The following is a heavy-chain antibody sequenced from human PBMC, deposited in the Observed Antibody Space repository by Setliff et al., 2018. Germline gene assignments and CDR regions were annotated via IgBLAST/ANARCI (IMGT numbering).Heavy chain of an antibody. V-gene: IGHV4-59*11. Sequence: KTSETLSLTCTVSGGSISSHYWSWIRQPPGKGLEWIGYIYYSGSTNYNPSLKSRVTISVDTSKNQFSLKLSSVTAADTAVYYCARGRGLEWLPESWFDPWGQGTLVTVSS. D-gene: IGHD3-3*01. CDR3: ARGRGLEWLPESWFDP. CDR1: GGSISSHY. J-gene: IGHJ5*02. CDR2: IYYSGST.